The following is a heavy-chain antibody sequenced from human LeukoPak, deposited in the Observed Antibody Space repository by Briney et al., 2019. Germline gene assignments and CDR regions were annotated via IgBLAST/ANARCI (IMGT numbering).Heavy chain of an antibody. Sequence: PGGSLRLSCAASGFTFGSYSMNWVRQAPGKGLEWVSVIYSGGSTYYADSVKGRFTISRDNSKNTLYLQMNSLRAEDTAVYYCARDGRNGESDYWGQGTLVTVSS. CDR3: ARDGRNGESDY. CDR2: IYSGGST. D-gene: IGHD3-10*01. J-gene: IGHJ4*02. CDR1: GFTFGSYS. V-gene: IGHV3-53*01.